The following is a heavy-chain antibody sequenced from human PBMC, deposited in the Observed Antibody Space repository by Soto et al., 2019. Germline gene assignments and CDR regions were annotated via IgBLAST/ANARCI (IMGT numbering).Heavy chain of an antibody. CDR3: AKGFGPLAATLPGYFDL. CDR1: GFTFSSYA. Sequence: GGSLRFSCAASGFTFSSYAMSWVRQAPGKGLEWVSAISGSGGSTYYADSVKGRFTISRDNSKNTLYLQMNSLRAEDTAVYYCAKGFGPLAATLPGYFDLWGRGTLVTVSS. J-gene: IGHJ2*01. D-gene: IGHD6-13*01. CDR2: ISGSGGST. V-gene: IGHV3-23*01.